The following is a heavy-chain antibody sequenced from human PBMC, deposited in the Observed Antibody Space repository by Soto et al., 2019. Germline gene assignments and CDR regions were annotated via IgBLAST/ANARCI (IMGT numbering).Heavy chain of an antibody. Sequence: SETLSLTCTVSGGSISSSSYYWGWIRQPPGKGLEWIGSIYYSGSTYYNPSLKSRVSISVDTSKNQFSLKLSSVTAADTAVYYCARLPLVWVHNTYYYYMDVWGKGTTVTVSS. CDR3: ARLPLVWVHNTYYYYMDV. CDR2: IYYSGST. D-gene: IGHD1-20*01. J-gene: IGHJ6*03. V-gene: IGHV4-39*01. CDR1: GGSISSSSYY.